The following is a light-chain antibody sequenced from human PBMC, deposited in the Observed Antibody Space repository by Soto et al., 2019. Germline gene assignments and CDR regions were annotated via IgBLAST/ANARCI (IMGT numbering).Light chain of an antibody. CDR1: QSFSSTY. CDR3: QQYSSSPIT. CDR2: GAS. J-gene: IGKJ5*01. Sequence: EIVLTQSPGTLSLSAGERATLSCRASQSFSSTYLAWYQQKPGQAPRLLIYGASSRATGIPDRFSGGGSGTDFSLTISRLDPEDFAVYYCQQYSSSPITFGQGTRLEI. V-gene: IGKV3-20*01.